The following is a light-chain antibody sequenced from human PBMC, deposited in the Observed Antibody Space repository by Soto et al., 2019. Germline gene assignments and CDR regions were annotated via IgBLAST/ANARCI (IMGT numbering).Light chain of an antibody. J-gene: IGLJ3*02. Sequence: QSVLTQPPSVSGAPGQRVTISCTGSSSNIGAPYDVHWYQQLPGTAPKLLIYGSRNRPSGVPDRFSGSKSGTSASLAITGLQAEDEADYYCQSYDSSLSGSVFGGGTKLTVL. CDR3: QSYDSSLSGSV. V-gene: IGLV1-40*01. CDR2: GSR. CDR1: SSNIGAPYD.